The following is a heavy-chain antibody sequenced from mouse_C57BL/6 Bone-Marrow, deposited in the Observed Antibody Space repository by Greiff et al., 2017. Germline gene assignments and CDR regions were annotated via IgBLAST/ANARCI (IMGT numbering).Heavy chain of an antibody. CDR1: GFTFTDYY. Sequence: VQLQQSGPVLVKPGPSVKISCKASGFTFTDYYMHWVKQSHGKSLEWIGLVYPYSGGTSYNQKFKGKATLTVDKSSSTAYMELNSLTSEDYAVDYCAGIYYGLNWYFDVWGTGTTVTVSS. V-gene: IGHV1-36*01. D-gene: IGHD1-2*01. CDR3: AGIYYGLNWYFDV. J-gene: IGHJ1*03. CDR2: VYPYSGGT.